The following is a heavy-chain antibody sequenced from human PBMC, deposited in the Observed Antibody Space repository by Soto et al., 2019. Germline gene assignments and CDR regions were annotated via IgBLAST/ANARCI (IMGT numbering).Heavy chain of an antibody. Sequence: GGSLRLSCAASGFTFSSYGMHWVRQAPGKGLEWVAVISYDGSNKYYADSVKGRFTISRDNSKNTLYLQMNSLRAEDTAVYYCAKDGFYGDLYGMDVWGQGTTITVSS. D-gene: IGHD4-17*01. CDR3: AKDGFYGDLYGMDV. V-gene: IGHV3-30*18. CDR1: GFTFSSYG. CDR2: ISYDGSNK. J-gene: IGHJ6*02.